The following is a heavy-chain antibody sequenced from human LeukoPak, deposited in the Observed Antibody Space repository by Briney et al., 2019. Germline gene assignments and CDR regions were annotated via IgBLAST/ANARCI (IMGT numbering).Heavy chain of an antibody. D-gene: IGHD2-8*02. J-gene: IGHJ4*02. CDR3: ARDGGSYCTGNLCYKDGFFDY. Sequence: GGSLRLSCAASGFTFSSYWMSWVRQAPGKGLEWLANIKQEGSEKYYVDSVKGRFTISRDNAKNSLYLQLNSLRAEDTAVYYCARDGGSYCTGNLCYKDGFFDYWGQGTLVTVSS. V-gene: IGHV3-7*01. CDR2: IKQEGSEK. CDR1: GFTFSSYW.